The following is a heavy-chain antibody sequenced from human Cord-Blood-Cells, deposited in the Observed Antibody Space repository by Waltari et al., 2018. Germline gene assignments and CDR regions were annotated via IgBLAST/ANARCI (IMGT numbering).Heavy chain of an antibody. Sequence: QLQLQESGPGLVKPSETLSLTCTVSGGSISSSSYYWGWIRQPPRTGLEWIGSIYYSGSTYYNPSLKSRVTISVDTSKNQFSLKLSSVTAADTAVYYCARPNHSSSWYGGGYYFDYWGQGTLVTVSS. CDR1: GGSISSSSYY. D-gene: IGHD6-13*01. CDR2: IYYSGST. J-gene: IGHJ4*02. V-gene: IGHV4-39*01. CDR3: ARPNHSSSWYGGGYYFDY.